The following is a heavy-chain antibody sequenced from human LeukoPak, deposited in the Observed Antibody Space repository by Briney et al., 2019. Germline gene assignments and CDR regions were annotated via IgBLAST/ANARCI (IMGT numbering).Heavy chain of an antibody. CDR1: GGSISSYY. CDR2: IYYSGST. CDR3: ARVLSGYGYYFDY. Sequence: SETLSLTCTVSGGSISSYYWSWIRQPPGKGLEWIGYIYYSGSTNYNPSLKSRVTISVDTSKNRFSLKLSSVTAADTAVYYCARVLSGYGYYFDYWGQGTLVTVSS. D-gene: IGHD5-18*01. J-gene: IGHJ4*02. V-gene: IGHV4-59*01.